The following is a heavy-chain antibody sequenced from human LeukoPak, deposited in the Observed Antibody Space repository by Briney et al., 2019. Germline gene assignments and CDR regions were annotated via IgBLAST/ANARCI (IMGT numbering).Heavy chain of an antibody. CDR1: GGSISSSSYY. V-gene: IGHV4-39*01. CDR2: IYYSGST. CDR3: ASVKLRFLEWSERNNWFDP. Sequence: SETLSLTCTVSGGSISSSSYYWGWIRQPPGKGLEWIGSIYYSGSTYYNPSLKSRVTISVDTSKNQFSLKLSSVTAADTAVYYCASVKLRFLEWSERNNWFDPWGQGTLVTVSS. D-gene: IGHD3-3*01. J-gene: IGHJ5*02.